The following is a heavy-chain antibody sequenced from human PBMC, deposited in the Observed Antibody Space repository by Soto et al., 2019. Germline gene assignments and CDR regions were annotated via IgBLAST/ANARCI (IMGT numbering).Heavy chain of an antibody. D-gene: IGHD3-3*01. CDR1: GYTFTSYD. Sequence: GASVKVSCKASGYTFTSYDINWVRQAPGQGLEWMGWMNPNSGNTGYAQKFQGRVTMTRNTSISTAYMELSSLRSEDTAVYYCARGQYYDFWSGYYSVGSWFDPWGQGTLVTVSS. CDR2: MNPNSGNT. J-gene: IGHJ5*02. CDR3: ARGQYYDFWSGYYSVGSWFDP. V-gene: IGHV1-8*01.